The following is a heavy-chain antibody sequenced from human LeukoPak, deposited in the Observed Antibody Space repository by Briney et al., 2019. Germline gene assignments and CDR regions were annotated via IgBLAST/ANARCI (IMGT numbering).Heavy chain of an antibody. CDR3: ARHSDVVGAI. J-gene: IGHJ4*02. D-gene: IGHD3-16*01. Sequence: GESLKISCEASGYTFTHQWIGWVRQMPGTGLEWVGIIYPRDSDTIYSPSFQGHVTLSADPSHNPAYLEWRSLEASDTAMYYCARHSDVVGAIWGQGTQVTVSS. CDR2: IYPRDSDT. CDR1: GYTFTHQW. V-gene: IGHV5-51*01.